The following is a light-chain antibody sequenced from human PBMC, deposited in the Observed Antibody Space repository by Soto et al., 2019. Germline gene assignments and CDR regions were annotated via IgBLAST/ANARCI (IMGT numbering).Light chain of an antibody. CDR2: KTS. CDR1: QSISIR. V-gene: IGKV1-5*03. CDR3: QHKNEYSLT. J-gene: IGKJ1*01. Sequence: DIHMTQSPATLSASPGDRVTLSCRASQSISIRLAWYQQKPGKAPNLLIYKTSSIETGIPSRFSGSGSGTEFNPTISRQQPDDFATYYCQHKNEYSLTFGQGTQVEMK.